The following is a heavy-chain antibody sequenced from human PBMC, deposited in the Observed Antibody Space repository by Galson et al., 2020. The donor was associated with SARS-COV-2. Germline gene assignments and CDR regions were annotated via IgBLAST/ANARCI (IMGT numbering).Heavy chain of an antibody. J-gene: IGHJ6*02. Sequence: GGSLRLSCAASGFTFSSYWMSWVRQAPGKGLERVANMKPDGSEKYYVDSVKGRFTMSRDNAKNLLYLQMNSLRAEDTAVYYCAREDLYYDSSGHLYDYGMDVWGQGTTVTVSS. V-gene: IGHV3-7*01. CDR1: GFTFSSYW. CDR2: MKPDGSEK. CDR3: AREDLYYDSSGHLYDYGMDV. D-gene: IGHD3-22*01.